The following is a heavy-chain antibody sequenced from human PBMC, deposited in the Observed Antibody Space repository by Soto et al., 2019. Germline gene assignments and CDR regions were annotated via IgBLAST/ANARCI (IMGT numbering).Heavy chain of an antibody. J-gene: IGHJ4*02. CDR1: GNIFTSQY. CDR2: INPSGGRT. V-gene: IGHV1-46*03. D-gene: IGHD3-3*01. Sequence: QVQLVQSGAEVKKPGASVKVSCKVSGNIFTSQYMHWVRQAPGQGLEWMAMINPSGGRTSYAQMFQGRVTLTRDTSTSTVHMGLDSLRSGDNAVYYCFRDVGDWGQGTLVTVSS. CDR3: FRDVGD.